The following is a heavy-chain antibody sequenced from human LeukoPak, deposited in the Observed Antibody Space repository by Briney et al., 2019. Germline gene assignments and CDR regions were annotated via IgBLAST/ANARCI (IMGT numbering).Heavy chain of an antibody. V-gene: IGHV1-18*01. CDR3: ARSYITEWLPYYYFDY. CDR2: ISAYNGNT. D-gene: IGHD3-3*01. Sequence: ASVKVSCKASGYTFTSYGISWVRQAPGQGLEWMGWISAYNGNTNYAQKLQGRVTMTTDTSTSTAYMELRRLRSDDTAVYYCARSYITEWLPYYYFDYWGQGTLVTVSS. CDR1: GYTFTSYG. J-gene: IGHJ4*02.